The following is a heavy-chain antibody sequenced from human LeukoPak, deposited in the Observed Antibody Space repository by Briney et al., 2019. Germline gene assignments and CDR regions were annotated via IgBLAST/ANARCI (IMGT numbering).Heavy chain of an antibody. CDR3: AKERGYSGYAFDY. CDR1: GFTFSDYY. CDR2: ISSSGTNI. V-gene: IGHV3-11*01. D-gene: IGHD5-12*01. Sequence: NPGGSLRLSCAASGFTFSDYYMSWIRQAPGKGLEWVSYISSSGTNIYYADSVKGRFTISRDNAKNSLYLQMNSLRAEDTALYYCAKERGYSGYAFDYWGQGTLVTVSS. J-gene: IGHJ4*02.